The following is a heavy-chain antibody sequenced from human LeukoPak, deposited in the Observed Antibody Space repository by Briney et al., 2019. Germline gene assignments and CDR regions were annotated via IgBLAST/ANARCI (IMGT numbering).Heavy chain of an antibody. J-gene: IGHJ4*02. V-gene: IGHV1-18*01. Sequence: ASVKVSCKASGYTFTSYGISWVRQAPGQGLEWMGWISAYNGNTNYAQKFQGRVTITRDTSASTAYMELSSLRSEDTAVYYCARDAGYSSSWPRYFFDYWGQGTLVTVSS. D-gene: IGHD6-13*01. CDR1: GYTFTSYG. CDR3: ARDAGYSSSWPRYFFDY. CDR2: ISAYNGNT.